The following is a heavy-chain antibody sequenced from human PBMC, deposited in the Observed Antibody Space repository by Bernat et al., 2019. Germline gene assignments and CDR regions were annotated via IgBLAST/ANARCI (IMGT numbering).Heavy chain of an antibody. V-gene: IGHV3-30-3*01. CDR2: ISYDGSNK. D-gene: IGHD4/OR15-4a*01. CDR1: GFTFSSYA. CDR3: ARDPESVWGANSDAFDI. J-gene: IGHJ3*02. Sequence: QVQLVESGGGVVQPGRSLRLSCAASGFTFSSYAMHWVRQAPGKGLEWVAVISYDGSNKYYADSVKGRFTISRDNSKNTLYLQMNSLRAEDTAVYYCARDPESVWGANSDAFDIWGQGTMVTVSS.